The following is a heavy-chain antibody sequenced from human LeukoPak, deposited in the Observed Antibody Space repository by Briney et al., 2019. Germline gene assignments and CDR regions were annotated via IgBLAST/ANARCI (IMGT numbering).Heavy chain of an antibody. Sequence: GGSLRLSCAASGFTFTTHWMGWVRQAPGKGLEWVANIKQDGGGKYYLNSVKGRFTISRDNAKNSLFLQMSSLKAEDTAVYYCARGGQRMFDYWGQGTLVTVSS. CDR3: ARGGQRMFDY. V-gene: IGHV3-7*01. CDR1: GFTFTTHW. CDR2: IKQDGGGK. J-gene: IGHJ4*02.